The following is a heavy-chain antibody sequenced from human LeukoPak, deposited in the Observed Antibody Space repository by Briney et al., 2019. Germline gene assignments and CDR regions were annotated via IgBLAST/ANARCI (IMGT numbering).Heavy chain of an antibody. J-gene: IGHJ4*02. CDR3: ARFAAEWEFRGDLDY. Sequence: ASVKVSCKASGGTFSNYNINWVRQAPGQGLEWMGRIISTSGTADYAQKFQGRVTITADTSTNTFYLELSSLKYEDTAVYGCARFAAEWEFRGDLDYWGQGTLVTVSS. CDR1: GGTFSNYN. D-gene: IGHD3-10*01. CDR2: IISTSGTA. V-gene: IGHV1-69*08.